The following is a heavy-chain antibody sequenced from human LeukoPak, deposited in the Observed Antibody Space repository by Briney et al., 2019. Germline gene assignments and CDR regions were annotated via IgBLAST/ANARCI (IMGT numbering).Heavy chain of an antibody. CDR3: AIPKGTSLRYFAWFGDPDYYYGMDV. Sequence: GGSLRLSCAASGFTFSSYAMNWVRQAPGKGLEWVSTISDNGGRTYYVDSVKGRFTISRDSSKNTLYLQMNSLRAEDTAVYYCAIPKGTSLRYFAWFGDPDYYYGMDVWGQGTTVTVSS. CDR1: GFTFSSYA. J-gene: IGHJ6*02. V-gene: IGHV3-23*01. CDR2: ISDNGGRT. D-gene: IGHD3-9*01.